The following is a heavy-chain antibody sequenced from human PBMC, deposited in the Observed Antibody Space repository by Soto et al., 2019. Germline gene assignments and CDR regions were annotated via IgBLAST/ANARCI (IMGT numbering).Heavy chain of an antibody. CDR1: GGSISSGDYY. V-gene: IGHV4-30-4*01. J-gene: IGHJ4*02. D-gene: IGHD2-15*01. Sequence: SETLSLTCTVSGGSISSGDYYWSWIRQPPGKGLEWIGFISYSGSAYYNPSLKSRVTISVDTSKNQFSLNLSFVTAADTAVYYCATMGTPATGLYYFDYWGQGTLVTRLL. CDR2: ISYSGSA. CDR3: ATMGTPATGLYYFDY.